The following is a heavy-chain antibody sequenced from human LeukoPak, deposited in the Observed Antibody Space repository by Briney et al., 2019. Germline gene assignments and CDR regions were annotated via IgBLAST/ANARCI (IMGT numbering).Heavy chain of an antibody. CDR3: TTGEAGFSRYEY. Sequence: ASVKVSCKISGNTLHTPAITWVRQAPGEGLEWMGWSSLANGNTNYAQKLQGRATMTIDKSTTTAYMELRSLRSDDTATYYCTTGEAGFSRYEYWGQGTVVTVSS. CDR2: SSLANGNT. J-gene: IGHJ4*02. D-gene: IGHD6-19*01. V-gene: IGHV1-18*01. CDR1: GNTLHTPA.